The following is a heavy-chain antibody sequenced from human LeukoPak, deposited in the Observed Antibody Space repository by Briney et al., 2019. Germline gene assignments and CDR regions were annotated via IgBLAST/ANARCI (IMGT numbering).Heavy chain of an antibody. CDR1: GFTYRSYA. CDR3: ARDSGYSYADDY. CDR2: ITYNSGTI. Sequence: GGSLRLSCAASGFTYRSYAMQWVRQAPGKGLEWVSYITYNSGTIFYADSVKGRFTISRDNAKDSLYLQMSSLRDEDTAVYYCARDSGYSYADDYWGQGTLVTVSS. J-gene: IGHJ4*02. D-gene: IGHD5-18*01. V-gene: IGHV3-48*02.